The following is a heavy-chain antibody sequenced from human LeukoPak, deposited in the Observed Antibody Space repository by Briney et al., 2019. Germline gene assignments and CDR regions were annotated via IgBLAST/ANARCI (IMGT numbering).Heavy chain of an antibody. J-gene: IGHJ4*02. CDR2: ISSSSSYI. D-gene: IGHD3-22*01. V-gene: IGHV3-21*01. Sequence: GGSLRLSCAASGFTFSSYSMNWVRQAPGKGLEWVSSISSSSSYIYYADSVKGRFTISRDNAKNSLYLQMNSLRAEDTAVYYCARDFHDSSGYYVNFDYWGQGTLVTVSS. CDR3: ARDFHDSSGYYVNFDY. CDR1: GFTFSSYS.